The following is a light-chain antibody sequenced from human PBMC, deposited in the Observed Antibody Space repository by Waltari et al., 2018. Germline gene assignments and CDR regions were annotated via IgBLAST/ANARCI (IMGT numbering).Light chain of an antibody. CDR3: QQFETFPPT. J-gene: IGKJ4*01. CDR2: TAS. CDR1: QNIGYK. V-gene: IGKV1-12*01. Sequence: EIQMTQSPSSMHASVGDTVTITCRASQNIGYKLAWYQQKPGKAPTSLIFTASTFQSGVPSHFSGSGSGTDFTLTISNFQPDDFATYFCQQFETFPPTFGGGTKVEI.